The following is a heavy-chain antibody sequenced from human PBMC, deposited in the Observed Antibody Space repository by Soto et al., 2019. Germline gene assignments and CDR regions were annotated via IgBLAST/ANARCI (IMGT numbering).Heavy chain of an antibody. D-gene: IGHD3-22*01. CDR2: INPNSGDT. Sequence: QVHLVQSGAEIRKPGASVKVSCKASGYTFVIYHLHWVRQAPGQGLEWVGWINPNSGDTNYPQKFQGRVTMTRDTSNNSVYMELSGLRSDDTAVYYCARMTVAIDYWGQGALVTVSS. J-gene: IGHJ4*02. CDR1: GYTFVIYH. CDR3: ARMTVAIDY. V-gene: IGHV1-2*02.